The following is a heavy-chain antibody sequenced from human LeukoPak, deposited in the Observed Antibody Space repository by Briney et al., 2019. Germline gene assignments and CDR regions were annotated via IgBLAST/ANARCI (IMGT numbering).Heavy chain of an antibody. CDR3: ARAKYSGYDSEGY. CDR2: IKQDGSEK. D-gene: IGHD5-12*01. CDR1: GFTFSDYT. Sequence: GGSLRLSCAASGFTFSDYTMNWVRQAPGKGREWVANIKQDGSEKYYVDSVKGRFTISRDNAKNSLYLQMNSLRAEGTAVYYCARAKYSGYDSEGYWGQGTLVTVSS. J-gene: IGHJ4*02. V-gene: IGHV3-7*01.